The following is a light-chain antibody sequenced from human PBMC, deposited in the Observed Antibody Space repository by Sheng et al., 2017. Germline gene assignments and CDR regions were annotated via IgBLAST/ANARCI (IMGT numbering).Light chain of an antibody. CDR2: GAS. CDR3: QQYHSSPFT. V-gene: IGKV3-20*01. CDR1: RTVSSDY. J-gene: IGKJ3*01. Sequence: EFVLTQSPGTLSLSPGERATLSCRASRTVSSDYLAWYQQKPGQAPRLLIYGASTRATGIPDRFSGSGSGTDFALTISRLEPEDFAVYYCQQYHSSPFTFGPGTKVDIK.